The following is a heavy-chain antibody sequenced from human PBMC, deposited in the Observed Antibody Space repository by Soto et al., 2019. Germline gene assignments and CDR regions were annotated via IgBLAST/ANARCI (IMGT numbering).Heavy chain of an antibody. J-gene: IGHJ3*02. Sequence: PVGSLRLSCAASGFSFSTYVMNWVRQAPGKGLEWVSAISGSGVDTFYADSVKGRFTISRDNSIGTRYLQMNRLRTEDTAIYYRARTRGYGVFDGYDIWGQGERVAVS. CDR1: GFSFSTYV. CDR3: ARTRGYGVFDGYDI. D-gene: IGHD2-2*03. CDR2: ISGSGVDT. V-gene: IGHV3-23*01.